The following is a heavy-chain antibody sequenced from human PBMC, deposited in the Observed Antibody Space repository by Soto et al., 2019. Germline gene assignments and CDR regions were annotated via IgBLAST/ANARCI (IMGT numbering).Heavy chain of an antibody. CDR2: IIPILGRA. CDR1: GGTFSSST. CDR3: AAGYISGWRFDS. D-gene: IGHD6-19*01. J-gene: IGHJ4*02. Sequence: QVQLVQSGAEVKKPGSSVKVSCKASGGTFSSSTISWVRQAPGQGLEWMGRIIPILGRANYAQKFQGRVTITADKSTSTAYMELSSLRSEDSAVYYCAAGYISGWRFDSWGKGTLVPVSS. V-gene: IGHV1-69*02.